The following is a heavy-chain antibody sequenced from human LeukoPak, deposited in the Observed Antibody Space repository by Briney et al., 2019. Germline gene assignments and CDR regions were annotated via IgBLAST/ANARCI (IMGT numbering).Heavy chain of an antibody. CDR1: GGSISSYY. CDR3: ARVKSGSYSWSDAFDI. J-gene: IGHJ3*02. D-gene: IGHD1-26*01. CDR2: IYYSGST. Sequence: SETLSLTCTVSGGSISSYYWSWLRQPPGKGLEWIGYIYYSGSTNYNPSLKSRVTISVDTSKNQFSLKLSSVTAADTAVYYCARVKSGSYSWSDAFDIWGQGTMVTVSS. V-gene: IGHV4-59*01.